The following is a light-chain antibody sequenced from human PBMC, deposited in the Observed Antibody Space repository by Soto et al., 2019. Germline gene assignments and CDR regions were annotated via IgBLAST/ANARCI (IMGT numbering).Light chain of an antibody. CDR1: QSISRC. V-gene: IGKV1-5*03. CDR3: HQYNSYPWT. Sequence: DIQMTQSPSTLSASVGDRVTITCRASQSISRCLAWYQQKPGKAPNLLIYDASTLDSGVSSRFSGSGSGTEFTLTISSLHPDDSATYYCHQYNSYPWTFGQGTNVEIK. J-gene: IGKJ1*01. CDR2: DAS.